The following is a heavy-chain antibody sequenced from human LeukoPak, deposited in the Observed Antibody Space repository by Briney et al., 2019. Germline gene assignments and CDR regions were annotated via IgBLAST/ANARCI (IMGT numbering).Heavy chain of an antibody. D-gene: IGHD6-13*01. Sequence: PGGSLRLSCAASGFTFSSYAMSWVRQAPGKGLEWVSAISGSSGSTYYADSVKGRFTISRDNSKNTLYLQMNSLRAEDTAVYYCALSPGIAAAGGLFDYWGQGTLVTVSS. J-gene: IGHJ4*02. V-gene: IGHV3-23*01. CDR2: ISGSSGST. CDR1: GFTFSSYA. CDR3: ALSPGIAAAGGLFDY.